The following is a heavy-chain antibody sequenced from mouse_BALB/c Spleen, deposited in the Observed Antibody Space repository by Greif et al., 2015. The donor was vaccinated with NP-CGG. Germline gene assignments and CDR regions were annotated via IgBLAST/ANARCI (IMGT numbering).Heavy chain of an antibody. CDR2: ISSGSSTI. Sequence: EVQGVGSGGGLVQPGGSRKLSCAASGSTFSSFGMHWVRQAPEKGLEWVAYISSGSSTIYYADTVKGRFTISRDNPKNTLFLQMTSLRSEDTAMYYCARDGRLLFDYWGQGTTLTVSS. V-gene: IGHV5-17*02. D-gene: IGHD1-2*01. CDR1: GSTFSSFG. CDR3: ARDGRLLFDY. J-gene: IGHJ2*01.